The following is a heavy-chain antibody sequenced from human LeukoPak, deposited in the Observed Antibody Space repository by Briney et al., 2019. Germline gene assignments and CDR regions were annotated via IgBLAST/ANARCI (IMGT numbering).Heavy chain of an antibody. V-gene: IGHV3-30-3*01. CDR3: ARAAPYSSILGY. CDR1: GFTFSSYA. J-gene: IGHJ4*02. CDR2: ISYDGSNK. D-gene: IGHD6-13*01. Sequence: GGSLRLSCAASGFTFSSYAMHWVRQAPGKGLEWVAVISYDGSNKYYADSVKVRFTISRDNSKNTLYLQMNSLRAEDTAVYYCARAAPYSSILGYWGQGTLVTVSS.